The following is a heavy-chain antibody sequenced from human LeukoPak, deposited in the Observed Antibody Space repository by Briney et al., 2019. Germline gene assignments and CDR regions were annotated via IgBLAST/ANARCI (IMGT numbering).Heavy chain of an antibody. CDR3: ARDLSSTATDALDI. D-gene: IGHD4-17*01. J-gene: IGHJ3*02. CDR1: GFTLRSYS. CDR2: ISLSSSYI. V-gene: IGHV3-21*01. Sequence: GGSLRLSCAASGFTLRSYSMNWVRQAPGMGLEWVASISLSSSYIYYADSVKGRFTISRDNTRDSLFLQMNSLRAEDSAVYYCARDLSSTATDALDIWGQGTMITVSS.